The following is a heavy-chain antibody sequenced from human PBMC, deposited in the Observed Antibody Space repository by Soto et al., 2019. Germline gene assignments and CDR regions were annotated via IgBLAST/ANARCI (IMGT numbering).Heavy chain of an antibody. CDR3: ARGEDDYGDFGSMDV. D-gene: IGHD4-17*01. CDR1: GGHFDRFA. CDR2: IIPFLSAT. V-gene: IGHV1-69*01. Sequence: QVQLVQSGAEVKKPGSSVKVSCRASGGHFDRFALSWLRQAHGQGLEWMGGIIPFLSATTYAQKFQGRVTITADESASTLYLGLRSLTSDDTAVYYCARGEDDYGDFGSMDVWGQGTSVTVSS. J-gene: IGHJ6*02.